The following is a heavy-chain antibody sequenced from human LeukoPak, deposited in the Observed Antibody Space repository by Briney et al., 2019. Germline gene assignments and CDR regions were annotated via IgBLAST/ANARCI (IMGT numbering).Heavy chain of an antibody. V-gene: IGHV3-30*18. CDR1: GFTFSSYG. CDR3: AKEFSPSFGGYSYGTGFDY. Sequence: GGSLRLSCAASGFTFSSYGMHWVRQAPGKGLEWVAVISYDGSNKYYADSVKGRFTISRDNSKNTLYLQMNSLRAEDTAVYYCAKEFSPSFGGYSYGTGFDYWGQGTLVTVSS. CDR2: ISYDGSNK. J-gene: IGHJ4*02. D-gene: IGHD5-18*01.